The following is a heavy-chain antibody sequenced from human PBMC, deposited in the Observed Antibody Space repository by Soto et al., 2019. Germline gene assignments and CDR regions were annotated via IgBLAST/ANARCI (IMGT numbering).Heavy chain of an antibody. CDR1: GFTCSDYY. J-gene: IGHJ4*01. V-gene: IGHV3-11*01. CDR3: ARGLEYHEFDY. Sequence: GCLRHCCAASGFTCSDYYRSCISQAPGKGLEWVSYISSSGSTIYYADSVKGRFTISRDNAKNSLYLQMNSLRAEDMAVYYCARGLEYHEFDYCGHGTVVTVSS. D-gene: IGHD1-1*01. CDR2: ISSSGSTI.